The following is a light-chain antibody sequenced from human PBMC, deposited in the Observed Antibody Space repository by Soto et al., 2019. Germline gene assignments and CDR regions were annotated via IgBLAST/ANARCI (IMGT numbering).Light chain of an antibody. V-gene: IGKV1-5*03. CDR3: QQYNSYSWT. Sequence: DIQMTQSPSTLSAPVGDRVTITCRASQSITTWLAWYQQKPGKAPKLLIYETSSLESGVPSRFGGSGSGTEFTLTISSLQPDDFAIYYCQQYNSYSWTFGQGTKVDIK. CDR2: ETS. CDR1: QSITTW. J-gene: IGKJ1*01.